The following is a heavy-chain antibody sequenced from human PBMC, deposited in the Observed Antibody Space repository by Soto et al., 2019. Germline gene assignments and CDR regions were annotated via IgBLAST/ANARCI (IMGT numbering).Heavy chain of an antibody. Sequence: PVGSLRLSCAASGFTLSSYSMNWVRQAPWKGLEWVSSISSSSSYIYYADSVKGRFTFSRDNAKNSLYLQMNSLIAEDTAVYYCARDQPGYSGEFLEWGQGTLVT. CDR3: ARDQPGYSGEFLE. J-gene: IGHJ4*02. V-gene: IGHV3-21*01. CDR1: GFTLSSYS. CDR2: ISSSSSYI. D-gene: IGHD3-10*01.